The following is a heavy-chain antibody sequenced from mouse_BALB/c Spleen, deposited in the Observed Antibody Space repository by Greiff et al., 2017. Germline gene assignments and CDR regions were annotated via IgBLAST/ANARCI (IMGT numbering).Heavy chain of an antibody. V-gene: IGHV1-9*01. CDR2: ILPGSGST. D-gene: IGHD2-14*01. J-gene: IGHJ4*01. CDR3: ARFPYRYDYAMDY. Sequence: QVQLKQSGAELMKPGASVKISCKATGYTFSSYWIEWVKQRPGHGLEWIGEILPGSGSTNYNEKFKGKATFTADTSSNTAYMQLSSLTSEDSAVYYCARFPYRYDYAMDYWGQGTSVTVSS. CDR1: GYTFSSYW.